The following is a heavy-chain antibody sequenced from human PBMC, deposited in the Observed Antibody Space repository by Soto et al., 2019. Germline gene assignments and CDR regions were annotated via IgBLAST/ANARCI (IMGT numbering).Heavy chain of an antibody. CDR2: INAGNGNT. V-gene: IGHV1-3*01. CDR3: ARDVYYYYYMDV. J-gene: IGHJ6*03. CDR1: GYTFTSYA. Sequence: AASVKVSCKASGYTFTSYAMHWVRQAPGQRLEWMGWINAGNGNTKYSQKFQGRVTITRDTSASTAYMELSSLRSEDTAVYYCARDVYYYYYMDVWGKGTTVTVSS.